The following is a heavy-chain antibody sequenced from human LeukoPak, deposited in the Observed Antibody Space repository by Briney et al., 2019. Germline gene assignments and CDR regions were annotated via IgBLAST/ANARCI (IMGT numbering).Heavy chain of an antibody. V-gene: IGHV5-10-1*01. CDR3: ARGGWLDDY. Sequence: GESLKISCKGSGYIFSSYWISWLRQMPGKDLEWMGRVDPRDSNTKYSPAFQGHVTFSADKSISTAFLQWSSLEASDTAIYYCARGGWLDDYWGQGTLVTVSS. CDR1: GYIFSSYW. CDR2: VDPRDSNT. D-gene: IGHD6-19*01. J-gene: IGHJ4*02.